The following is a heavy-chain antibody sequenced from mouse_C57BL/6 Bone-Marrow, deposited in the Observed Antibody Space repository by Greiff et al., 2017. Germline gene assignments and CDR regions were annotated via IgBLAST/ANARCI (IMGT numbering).Heavy chain of an antibody. D-gene: IGHD1-1*01. CDR3: ARDYYGSFYAMDY. CDR1: GYTFTSYD. V-gene: IGHV1-85*01. J-gene: IGHJ4*01. CDR2: IYPRDGST. Sequence: VMLVESGPELVKPGASVKLSCKASGYTFTSYDINWVKQRPGQGLEWIGWIYPRDGSTKYNEKFKGKATLTVDTSSSTAYMELHSLTSEDSAVYFCARDYYGSFYAMDYWGQGTSVTVSS.